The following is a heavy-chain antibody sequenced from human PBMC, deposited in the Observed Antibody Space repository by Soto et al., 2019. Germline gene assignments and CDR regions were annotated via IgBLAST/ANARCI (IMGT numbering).Heavy chain of an antibody. CDR2: SKNKANGYTM. D-gene: IGHD3-3*01. V-gene: IGHV3-72*01. J-gene: IGHJ3*01. CDR3: VIVGRTS. CDR1: GLTFSDYY. Sequence: EVQVVESGGGLVQPGGSLRFSCAVSGLTFSDYYFDWVRQSPGKGLEWVGRSKNKANGYTMEYAASVKGSFTISRDDSKNSVFLQMSSLRTEDTAVYYCVIVGRTSWGHGTTVTVPS.